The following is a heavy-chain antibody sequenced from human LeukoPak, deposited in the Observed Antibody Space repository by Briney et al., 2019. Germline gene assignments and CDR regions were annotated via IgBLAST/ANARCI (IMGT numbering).Heavy chain of an antibody. V-gene: IGHV1-18*01. CDR1: GYTFTSYG. J-gene: IGHJ6*03. D-gene: IGHD6-13*01. Sequence: VASVKVSCKASGYTFTSYGISWVRQAPGQGLEWMGWISAYNGNTNYAQKLQGRVTMTTDTSTSTAYMELRSLRSDDTAVYYCARLIAAAGPSYYMDVWGKGTTVTVSS. CDR2: ISAYNGNT. CDR3: ARLIAAAGPSYYMDV.